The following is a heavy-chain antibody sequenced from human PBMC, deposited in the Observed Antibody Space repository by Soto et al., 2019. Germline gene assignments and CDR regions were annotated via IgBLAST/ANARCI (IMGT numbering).Heavy chain of an antibody. V-gene: IGHV3-11*06. CDR1: GFSFSDSY. CDR3: AKTIVAASGYYFDH. CDR2: ISGGSSYT. J-gene: IGHJ4*02. D-gene: IGHD2-21*01. Sequence: QVQLVESGGDLVKPGGSLRLACAASGFSFSDSYMSWVRQAPGKGLEWLSYISGGSSYTNYADSVQGRFTISRDNAKGSLYLGMNSLRADDTAVYYCAKTIVAASGYYFDHWGQGNLVTVSS.